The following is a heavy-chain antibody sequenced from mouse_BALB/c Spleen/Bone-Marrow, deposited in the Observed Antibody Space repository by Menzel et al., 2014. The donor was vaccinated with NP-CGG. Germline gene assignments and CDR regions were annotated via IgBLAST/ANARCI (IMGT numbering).Heavy chain of an antibody. D-gene: IGHD2-14*01. CDR2: IYPYNGGT. CDR3: ARFRYDWYFDV. V-gene: IGHV1S29*02. J-gene: IGHJ1*01. CDR1: GYTFTDYN. Sequence: VQLQQSGPELVKPGASVKISCKASGYTFTDYNMHWVKQNHGKSLEWIGYIYPYNGGTGYNQKFKSKATLTVDNSSSTAYMELRSLTSEDSAVYYCARFRYDWYFDVWGAGTTVTVSS.